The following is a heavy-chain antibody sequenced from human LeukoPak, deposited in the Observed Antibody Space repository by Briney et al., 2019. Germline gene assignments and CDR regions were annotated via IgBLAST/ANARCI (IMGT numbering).Heavy chain of an antibody. Sequence: GGSLRLSCAASGFTVSSNHMSWVRQAPGKGLEWVSIIYSGYGTYYADSVKGRFTISRDNSKNTLYLQMNSLRAEDTAVCYCATAEGENWGQGTLVTVSS. CDR2: IYSGYGT. CDR1: GFTVSSNH. D-gene: IGHD3-16*01. V-gene: IGHV3-53*01. CDR3: ATAEGEN. J-gene: IGHJ4*02.